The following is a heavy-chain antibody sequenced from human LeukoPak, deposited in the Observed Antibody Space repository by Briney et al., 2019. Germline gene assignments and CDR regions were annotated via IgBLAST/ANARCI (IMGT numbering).Heavy chain of an antibody. Sequence: SQTLSLTCAVSGGSMRTGLYYWNWIRQPAGKGLEWIGRIYPSGNTNYNPSLESRATISVDTAKNQFSLKLISVTAADTALYYCARGQYDFWSGYDVNWFDPWGQGTLVTVSS. D-gene: IGHD3-3*01. CDR2: IYPSGNT. V-gene: IGHV4-61*02. CDR3: ARGQYDFWSGYDVNWFDP. J-gene: IGHJ5*02. CDR1: GGSMRTGLYY.